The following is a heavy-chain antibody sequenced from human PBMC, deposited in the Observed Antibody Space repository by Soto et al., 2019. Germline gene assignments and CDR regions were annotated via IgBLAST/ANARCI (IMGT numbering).Heavy chain of an antibody. D-gene: IGHD6-6*01. CDR3: ARVRLQGQLDLFF. J-gene: IGHJ4*02. CDR2: ISDYDGNT. Sequence: ASVKLSCKDSGYTFTGYGISWVLQAPGQGLERMGWISDYDGNTNYAQNLQGRVTLTTDTSTSTAYMELRNLRSDDTAMYYCARVRLQGQLDLFFWGQGTLFSVSS. V-gene: IGHV1-18*01. CDR1: GYTFTGYG.